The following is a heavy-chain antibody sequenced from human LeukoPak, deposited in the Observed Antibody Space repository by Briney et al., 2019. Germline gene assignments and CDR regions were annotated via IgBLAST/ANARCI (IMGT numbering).Heavy chain of an antibody. J-gene: IGHJ3*02. Sequence: SETLSLTCTVSGCSINNYDWSWIRQPAGKGLEWIGRIYTRGSTNYNPSLKSRVTMSVDTSKNQFSLKLSSVTAADTAVYYCARGRYCSADICSGGDAFDIWGQGTMVSVSS. CDR2: IYTRGST. V-gene: IGHV4-4*07. CDR3: ARGRYCSADICSGGDAFDI. CDR1: GCSINNYD. D-gene: IGHD2-15*01.